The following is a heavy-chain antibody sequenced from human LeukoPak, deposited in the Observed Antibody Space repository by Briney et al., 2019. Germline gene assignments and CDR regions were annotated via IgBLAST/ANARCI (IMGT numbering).Heavy chain of an antibody. D-gene: IGHD3-22*01. Sequence: SVKVSCKASGGTFSSYTISWVRQAPGQGLEWMGRIIPILGIANYAQKFQGRVTITADKSTSIAYMELSSLRSEDTAVYYCARDGAYYYDSSDHAFDIWGQGTMVTVSS. CDR2: IIPILGIA. V-gene: IGHV1-69*04. CDR3: ARDGAYYYDSSDHAFDI. CDR1: GGTFSSYT. J-gene: IGHJ3*02.